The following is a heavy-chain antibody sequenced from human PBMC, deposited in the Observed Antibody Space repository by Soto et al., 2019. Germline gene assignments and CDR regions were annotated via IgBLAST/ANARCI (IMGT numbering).Heavy chain of an antibody. CDR3: VRATYFSDSSGYTRCLDY. J-gene: IGHJ4*02. D-gene: IGHD3-22*01. CDR1: GFTFSDYY. V-gene: IGHV3-72*01. CDR2: VKNKVSRYTT. Sequence: PGGSLRLSCAASGFTFSDYYMDWVRQAPGKGLEWVGRVKNKVSRYTTEYAASVKGRFIISRDDSKNSLYLQMNSLKTEDTAVYYCVRATYFSDSSGYTRCLDYWGQGTLVTVSS.